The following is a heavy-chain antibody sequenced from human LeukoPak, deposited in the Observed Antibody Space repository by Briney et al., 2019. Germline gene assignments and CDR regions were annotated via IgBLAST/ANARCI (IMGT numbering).Heavy chain of an antibody. D-gene: IGHD3-22*01. CDR3: ARDRSKYYYDSSGFEPDY. CDR1: GGSISSSSYY. Sequence: SETLSLTCTVSGGSISSSSYYWGWIRQPPGKGLEWIGSIYYSGSTYYNPSLKSRVTISVDTSKNQFSLKLSSVTAADTAVYYCARDRSKYYYDSSGFEPDYWGQGTLVTVSS. V-gene: IGHV4-39*07. J-gene: IGHJ4*02. CDR2: IYYSGST.